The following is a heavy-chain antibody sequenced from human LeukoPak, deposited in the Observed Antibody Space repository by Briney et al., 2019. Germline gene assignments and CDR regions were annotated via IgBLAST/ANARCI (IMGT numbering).Heavy chain of an antibody. CDR1: GGSISSSTYY. J-gene: IGHJ3*02. D-gene: IGHD6-13*01. Sequence: SETLSFTCTVSGGSISSSTYYWGGIRQPPGKGLEGIGNIYYSGSTYYHPSLKSRVTISVDTSKNQFSLKLSSVTAADTAVHYCARLGPGYTTSWSNDAFAIWGQGTMVTVSS. CDR2: IYYSGST. CDR3: ARLGPGYTTSWSNDAFAI. V-gene: IGHV4-39*01.